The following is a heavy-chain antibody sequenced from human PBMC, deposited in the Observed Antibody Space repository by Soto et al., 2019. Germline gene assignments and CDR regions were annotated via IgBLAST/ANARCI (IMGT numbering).Heavy chain of an antibody. V-gene: IGHV3-30-3*01. CDR3: ARDLYSSGWYRGAFDY. Sequence: QVQLVESGGGVVQPGRSLRLSCAASGFTFSSYAMHWVRQAPGKGLEWVAVISYDGSNKYYADSVKGRFTISRDNSKNTLYLQMNSLRAEDTAVYYCARDLYSSGWYRGAFDYWGQGTLVTVSS. J-gene: IGHJ4*02. CDR1: GFTFSSYA. D-gene: IGHD6-19*01. CDR2: ISYDGSNK.